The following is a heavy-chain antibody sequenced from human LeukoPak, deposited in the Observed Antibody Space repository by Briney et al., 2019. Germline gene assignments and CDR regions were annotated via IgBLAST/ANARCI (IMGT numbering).Heavy chain of an antibody. V-gene: IGHV3-23*01. J-gene: IGHJ6*03. CDR1: GFTFSSYA. CDR3: AKDGYDYYYYYMDV. D-gene: IGHD1-1*01. CDR2: ISGSGGST. Sequence: PGGSLRLSCAASGFTFSSYAMSWVRKAPGKGLELVSAISGSGGSTYYADSVQGRFTISRDNSKNTLYLQMNSLRAEDTAVYYCAKDGYDYYYYYMDVWGKGTTVTVSS.